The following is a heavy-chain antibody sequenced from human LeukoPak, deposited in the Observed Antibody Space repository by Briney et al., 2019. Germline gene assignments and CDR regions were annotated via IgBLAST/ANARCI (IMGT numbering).Heavy chain of an antibody. J-gene: IGHJ3*02. CDR3: ARAPRAVVNTRVGGFDI. CDR2: IYHSGST. CDR1: GGSISNNSYF. V-gene: IGHV4-39*01. Sequence: SETLSLTCSVSGGSISNNSYFWGWIRQPPGMGLEWIGSIYHSGSTYDNPSLKSRITMSVDTSKNQFSLKLSSVTAADTAVYYCARAPRAVVNTRVGGFDIWGQGTMVTVSS. D-gene: IGHD4-23*01.